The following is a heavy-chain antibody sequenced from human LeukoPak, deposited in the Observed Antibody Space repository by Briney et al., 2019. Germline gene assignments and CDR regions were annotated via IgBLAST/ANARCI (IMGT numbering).Heavy chain of an antibody. CDR1: GYTFTRYY. J-gene: IGHJ4*02. D-gene: IGHD6-13*01. Sequence: GASVKVSCKASGYTFTRYYMHWVRQAPGQGLEWMGIINPSGGSTSYAQKLQGRVTMTTDTSTSTAYMELRSLRSDDTAVYYCARDIAAADGWFDYWGQGTLVTVSS. CDR3: ARDIAAADGWFDY. CDR2: INPSGGST. V-gene: IGHV1-46*01.